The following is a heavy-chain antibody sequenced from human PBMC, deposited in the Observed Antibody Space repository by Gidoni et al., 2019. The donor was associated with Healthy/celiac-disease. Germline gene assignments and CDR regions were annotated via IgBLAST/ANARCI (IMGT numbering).Heavy chain of an antibody. J-gene: IGHJ4*02. CDR1: GGSISSSSYY. D-gene: IGHD6-6*01. CDR3: ARRIAAQTIYFDY. Sequence: QLQLQESGPGLVKPSETLSLTCTVSGGSISSSSYYWGWIRQPPGKGLEWIGSIYYSGSTYYNPSLKSRVTISVDTSKNQFSLKLSSVTAADTAVYYCARRIAAQTIYFDYWGQGTLVTVSS. V-gene: IGHV4-39*01. CDR2: IYYSGST.